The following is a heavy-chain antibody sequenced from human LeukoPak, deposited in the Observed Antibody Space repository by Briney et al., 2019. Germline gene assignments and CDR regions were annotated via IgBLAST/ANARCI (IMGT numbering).Heavy chain of an antibody. CDR1: GYTFTSYD. V-gene: IGHV1-8*01. CDR3: AREGLRYFDWLRNLNYYYYGMDV. D-gene: IGHD3-9*01. CDR2: MNPNSGNT. J-gene: IGHJ6*02. Sequence: GASVKVSCKASGYTFTSYDINWVRRATGQGLEWMGWMNPNSGNTGYAQKFQGRVTMTRNTSISTAYMELSSLRSEDTAVYYCAREGLRYFDWLRNLNYYYYGMDVWGQGTTVTVSS.